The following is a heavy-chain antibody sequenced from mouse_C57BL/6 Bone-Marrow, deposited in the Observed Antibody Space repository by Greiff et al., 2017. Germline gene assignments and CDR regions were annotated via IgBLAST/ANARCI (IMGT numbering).Heavy chain of an antibody. CDR2: IWSGGST. J-gene: IGHJ1*03. CDR1: GFSLTSYG. Sequence: VKLMESGPGLVQPSQSLSITCTVSGFSLTSYGVHWVRQPPGKGLEWLGVIWSGGSTDYNAAFISRLSISKDNSKSQVFFKMNSLQADDTAIYYCAKRNSYWYFDVWGTGTTVTVSS. CDR3: AKRNSYWYFDV. D-gene: IGHD5-2*01. V-gene: IGHV2-4*01.